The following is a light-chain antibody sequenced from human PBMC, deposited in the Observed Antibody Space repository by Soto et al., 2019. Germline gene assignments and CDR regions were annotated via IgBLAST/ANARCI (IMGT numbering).Light chain of an antibody. V-gene: IGKV1-12*01. Sequence: DIQMTQSPSSGSASGGDRGTITCRASQGISIWLAGDQQKPGKAPKLLIYAASSLQSGAPSRFSGSGSGTDFTLTISSLQPEDFATYYCHQANSFPYTFGQGTKLEIK. CDR1: QGISIW. CDR3: HQANSFPYT. CDR2: AAS. J-gene: IGKJ2*01.